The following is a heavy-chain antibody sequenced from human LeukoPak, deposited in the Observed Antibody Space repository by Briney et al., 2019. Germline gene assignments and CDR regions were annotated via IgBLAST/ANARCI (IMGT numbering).Heavy chain of an antibody. CDR3: AKGCQCPSGLGSWFDP. J-gene: IGHJ5*02. CDR2: LSGNGDGQ. V-gene: IGHV3-23*01. CDR1: GFTFTNYG. D-gene: IGHD3-10*01. Sequence: TGGSLRLSCLASGFTFTNYGMSWVRQAPGKGLEWVAGLSGNGDGQFYADSVEGRFTISRDISNNIWYLQMNSLRAEDTAVYYCAKGCQCPSGLGSWFDPRGQGTLVAVSS.